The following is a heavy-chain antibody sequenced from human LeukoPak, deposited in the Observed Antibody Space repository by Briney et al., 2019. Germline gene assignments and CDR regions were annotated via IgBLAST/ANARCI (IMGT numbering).Heavy chain of an antibody. CDR3: ARRARRGIFGVGGYFDY. Sequence: KASETLSLTCTVSGGSISSYYWSWIRQPAGKGLEWIGRIYTSENTNYNPSLKSRVTMSVDTSKNQFSLKLSSVTAADTAVYYCARRARRGIFGVGGYFDYWGQGTLVTVSS. J-gene: IGHJ4*02. V-gene: IGHV4-4*07. D-gene: IGHD3-3*01. CDR2: IYTSENT. CDR1: GGSISSYY.